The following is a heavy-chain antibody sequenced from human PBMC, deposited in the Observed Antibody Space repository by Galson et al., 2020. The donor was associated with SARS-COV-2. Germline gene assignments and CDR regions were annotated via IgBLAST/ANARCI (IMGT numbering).Heavy chain of an antibody. D-gene: IGHD6-13*01. Sequence: SETLSLTCTVSGDSINSNNHYWGWIRQPPGKGLEWIGSIYYSGSTYYNSSLKSRLTISIDTSRSQFSLKLSSLTAADTGIYYCARLHKQLAAGLYWGQGTLVTVSS. V-gene: IGHV4-39*01. CDR3: ARLHKQLAAGLY. J-gene: IGHJ4*02. CDR1: GDSINSNNHY. CDR2: IYYSGST.